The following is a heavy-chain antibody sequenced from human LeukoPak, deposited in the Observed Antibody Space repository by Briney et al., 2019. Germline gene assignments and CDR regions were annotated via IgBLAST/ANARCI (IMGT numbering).Heavy chain of an antibody. CDR3: AKSSVAGRSVLSFDY. V-gene: IGHV3-23*01. D-gene: IGHD6-19*01. CDR1: GFTFSNYG. CDR2: ITTGVSGT. Sequence: GGSLRLSCAASGFTFSNYGMTWVRQAPGKELEWVSSITTGVSGTNYADSVKGRFSISGDNSKNTLYLQMSSLRADDTAVYYCAKSSVAGRSVLSFDYWGQGTLVTVSS. J-gene: IGHJ4*02.